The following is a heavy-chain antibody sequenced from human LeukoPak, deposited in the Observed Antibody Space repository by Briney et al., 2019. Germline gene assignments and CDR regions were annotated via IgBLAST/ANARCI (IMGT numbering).Heavy chain of an antibody. J-gene: IGHJ4*02. CDR3: ARTLTTATWDY. CDR1: GYTFTEYY. CDR2: ISPYSGDT. Sequence: ASVKVSCKASGYTFTEYYLNWMRQAPGQGLEGMGWISPYSGDTHYAQIFQGRVTMTRDTSITTAYMEVSSLRSDDSAVYFCARTLTTATWDYWGQGTLVTVSS. V-gene: IGHV1-2*02. D-gene: IGHD4-17*01.